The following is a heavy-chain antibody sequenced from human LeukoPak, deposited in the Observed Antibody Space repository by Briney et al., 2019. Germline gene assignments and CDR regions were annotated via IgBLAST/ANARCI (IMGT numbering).Heavy chain of an antibody. CDR2: ISSSSSTI. V-gene: IGHV3-48*01. CDR3: ARDLGSSVTEWLLKDY. D-gene: IGHD3-3*01. J-gene: IGHJ4*02. CDR1: GFTFSSYS. Sequence: PGGSLRLSCAASGFTFSSYSMNWVRQAPGKGLEWVSYISSSSSTIYYADSVKGRFTISRDNAKNSLYLRMSSLRAEDTAVYYCARDLGSSVTEWLLKDYWGQGTLVTVSS.